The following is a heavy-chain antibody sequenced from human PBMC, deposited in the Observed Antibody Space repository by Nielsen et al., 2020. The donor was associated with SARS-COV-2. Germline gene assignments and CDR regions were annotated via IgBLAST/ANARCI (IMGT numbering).Heavy chain of an antibody. J-gene: IGHJ5*02. CDR2: INPDGSMK. CDR3: LQGGAS. Sequence: GESLKISCAASGFSFSTSWMNWVRQGPGKRLEWVANINPDGSMKRHVDSVMGRFTISRDNARDSLYLQMNNLRAEDTAIYYCLQGGASWGQGTLVTVSS. V-gene: IGHV3-7*05. CDR1: GFSFSTSW. D-gene: IGHD1-1*01.